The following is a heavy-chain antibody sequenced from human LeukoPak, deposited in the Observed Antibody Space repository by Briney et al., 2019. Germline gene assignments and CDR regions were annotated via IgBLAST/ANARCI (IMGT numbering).Heavy chain of an antibody. Sequence: PGGSLRLSSAASGFTVSDYRMHWLRQAPRKGLVWVSRINSDGSTTSYADSVRGRFTISRDNAKNKLYVQMNSLIAEDTAVYYCARSGGGYCEFWGQGTLVTVSS. CDR3: ARSGGGYCEF. V-gene: IGHV3-74*01. CDR2: INSDGSTT. J-gene: IGHJ4*02. CDR1: GFTVSDYR. D-gene: IGHD3-16*01.